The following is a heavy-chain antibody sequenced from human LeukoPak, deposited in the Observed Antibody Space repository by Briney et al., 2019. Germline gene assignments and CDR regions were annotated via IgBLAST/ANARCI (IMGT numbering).Heavy chain of an antibody. CDR2: ISSSTTI. J-gene: IGHJ4*02. V-gene: IGHV3-48*01. CDR3: ARVLHKRNYDSSVYYGY. Sequence: GGSLRLSCAASGFTFSSYSMNWVRQAPGKGREWVSYISSSTTIYYADSVKGRFTISRDNAKNSLYLQMNSLRAEDTAVYYCARVLHKRNYDSSVYYGYWGQGTLVTVSS. CDR1: GFTFSSYS. D-gene: IGHD3-22*01.